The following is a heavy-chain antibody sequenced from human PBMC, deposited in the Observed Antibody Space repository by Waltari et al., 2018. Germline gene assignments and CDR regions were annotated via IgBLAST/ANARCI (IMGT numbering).Heavy chain of an antibody. CDR3: ARKGGRGYPYGPFYYDH. J-gene: IGHJ4*02. Sequence: EVQLVESGGGLVQPGGSLRLSCAASGFTFGDYWMRWVRQPPGKGLEWVARLKIDGGDISYTDAVKGRFNISRDNAKNTLFLQLNSLRAEDTAVYYCARKGGRGYPYGPFYYDHWGQGTLVTVSP. D-gene: IGHD5-18*01. CDR2: LKIDGGDI. CDR1: GFTFGDYW. V-gene: IGHV3-74*01.